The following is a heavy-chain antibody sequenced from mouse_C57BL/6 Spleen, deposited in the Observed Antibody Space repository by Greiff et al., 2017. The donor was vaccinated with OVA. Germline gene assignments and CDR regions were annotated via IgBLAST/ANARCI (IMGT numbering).Heavy chain of an antibody. D-gene: IGHD1-1*01. J-gene: IGHJ4*01. Sequence: QVQLKESGAELMKPGASVKLSCKATGYTFTGYWIEWVKQRPGHGLEWIGEILPGNGSTNYNDKFKGKATFTADTSSNTAYMQLSSLTTEDSAIYYCARRVYYDSSLYAMDYWGQGTTVTVAS. CDR3: ARRVYYDSSLYAMDY. CDR1: GYTFTGYW. V-gene: IGHV1-9*01. CDR2: ILPGNGST.